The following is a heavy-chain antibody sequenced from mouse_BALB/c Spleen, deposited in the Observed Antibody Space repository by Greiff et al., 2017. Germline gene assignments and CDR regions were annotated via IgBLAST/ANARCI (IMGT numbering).Heavy chain of an antibody. CDR1: GFNIKDTY. CDR3: ARSPLTTGFDV. V-gene: IGHV14-3*02. D-gene: IGHD1-1*01. CDR2: IDPANGNT. J-gene: IGHJ1*01. Sequence: VQLKESGAELVKPGASVKLSCTASGFNIKDTYMHWVKQRPEQGLEWIGRIDPANGNTKYDPKFQGKATITADTSSNTAYLQLSSLTSEDTAVYYCARSPLTTGFDVWGAGTTVTVSS.